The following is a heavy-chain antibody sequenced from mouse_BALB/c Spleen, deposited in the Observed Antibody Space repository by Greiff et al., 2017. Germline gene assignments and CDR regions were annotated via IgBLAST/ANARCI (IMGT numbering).Heavy chain of an antibody. CDR3: ARSPLDRYDRVYYAMDY. Sequence: LVKTGASVKISCKASGYSFTGYYMHWVKQSHGKSLAWIGYISCYNGATSYNQKFKGKATFTVDTSSSTAYMQFNSLTSEDSAVYYCARSPLDRYDRVYYAMDYWGQGTSVTVSS. CDR1: GYSFTGYY. D-gene: IGHD2-14*01. V-gene: IGHV1S34*01. CDR2: ISCYNGAT. J-gene: IGHJ4*01.